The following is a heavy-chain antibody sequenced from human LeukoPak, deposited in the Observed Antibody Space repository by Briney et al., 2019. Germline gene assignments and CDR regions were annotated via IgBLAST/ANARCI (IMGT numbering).Heavy chain of an antibody. CDR1: GGSISSYY. V-gene: IGHV4-4*07. CDR3: ARHNIVVVVADLDY. Sequence: SETLSLTCTVSGGSISSYYWSWIRQPAGKGLEWIGRIYTSGSTNYNPSLKSRVTMSVDTSKNQFSLKLSSVTAADTAVYYCARHNIVVVVADLDYWGQGTLVTVSS. CDR2: IYTSGST. J-gene: IGHJ4*02. D-gene: IGHD2-15*01.